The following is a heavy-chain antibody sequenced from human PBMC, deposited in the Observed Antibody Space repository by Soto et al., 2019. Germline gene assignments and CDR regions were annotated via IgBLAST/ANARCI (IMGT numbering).Heavy chain of an antibody. V-gene: IGHV5-51*06. D-gene: IGHD2-21*01. J-gene: IGHJ4*02. CDR2: IYXGXXXT. Sequence: GESLKISCQGSGYSFVSYWISWVRQMPGKGLEXXGXIYXGXXXTXXXPSFQGQVTMSVEKSITTVYLQWSSLKASDTAMYYCARTDGYEIEYWGQGTLVTVSS. CDR1: GYSFVSYW. CDR3: ARTDGYEIEY.